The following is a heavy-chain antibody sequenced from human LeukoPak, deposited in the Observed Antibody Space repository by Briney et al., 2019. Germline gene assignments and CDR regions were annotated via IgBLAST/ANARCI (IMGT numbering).Heavy chain of an antibody. V-gene: IGHV4-59*01. D-gene: IGHD2-15*01. CDR3: ARGGGWSDWYFDL. J-gene: IGHJ2*01. CDR1: GGSISSYY. CDR2: IHYSGST. Sequence: PSETLSLTCTVSGGSISSYYWSWIRQPPGKGLEWIGYIHYSGSTNYNPSLKSRVTISVDTSKNQFSLRLTSVTAADTAVYYWARGGGWSDWYFDLWGRGALVSVSS.